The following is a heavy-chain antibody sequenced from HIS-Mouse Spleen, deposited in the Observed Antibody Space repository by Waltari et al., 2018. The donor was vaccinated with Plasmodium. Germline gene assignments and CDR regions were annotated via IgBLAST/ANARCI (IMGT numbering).Heavy chain of an antibody. D-gene: IGHD2-2*01. CDR3: ARRVSSSCYFDY. Sequence: QLQLQASGPGLAKPSETLSLTCPVSGGPLSRSSYSWGWIRQPPGKGLEWIGSIYYSGGTYYNPSLKSRVTISVDTSKNQFSLKLSSVTAADTAVYYCARRVSSSCYFDYWGQGTLVTVSS. V-gene: IGHV4-39*01. J-gene: IGHJ4*02. CDR1: GGPLSRSSYS. CDR2: IYYSGGT.